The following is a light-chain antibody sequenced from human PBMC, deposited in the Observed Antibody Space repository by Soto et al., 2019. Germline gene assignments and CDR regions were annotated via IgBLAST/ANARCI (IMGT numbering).Light chain of an antibody. CDR2: GAS. Sequence: DIQMTQSPSSLSASIGDIITITCRASQSISTYLNWYQQKPGKAPKLLIYGASTLQNGVPSRFSGSGSATDYTLTISGLQPEEFATYYCQQSFITPPLTFGGWTKVDMK. J-gene: IGKJ4*01. V-gene: IGKV1-39*01. CDR3: QQSFITPPLT. CDR1: QSISTY.